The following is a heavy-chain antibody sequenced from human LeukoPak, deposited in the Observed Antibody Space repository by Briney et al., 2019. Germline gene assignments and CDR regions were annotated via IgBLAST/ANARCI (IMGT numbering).Heavy chain of an antibody. V-gene: IGHV4-38-2*02. CDR2: IYYMGST. Sequence: SETPSLTCTVSGYSISSGYYWGWIRQPPGKGLEWIGNIYYMGSTYYNPSLKSRVTISVDTSKNQFSLKLRSVTAADTAVYYCARDSYGRRGYYYMDVWGKGTTVTVSS. D-gene: IGHD5-18*01. CDR3: ARDSYGRRGYYYMDV. J-gene: IGHJ6*03. CDR1: GYSISSGYY.